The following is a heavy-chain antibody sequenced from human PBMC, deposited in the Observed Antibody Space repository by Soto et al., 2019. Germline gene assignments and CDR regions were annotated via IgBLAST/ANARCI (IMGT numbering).Heavy chain of an antibody. CDR2: IIPIFGTA. V-gene: IGHV1-69*13. CDR1: GGTFSSYA. D-gene: IGHD6-19*01. J-gene: IGHJ4*02. CDR3: ARVAVAAHFDY. Sequence: SVKVSCKASGGTFSSYAISWVRQAPGQGLEWMGEIIPIFGTANYAQKFQGRVTITADESTSTAYMELSSLRSEDTAVYYCARVAVAAHFDYWGQGTLGTVSS.